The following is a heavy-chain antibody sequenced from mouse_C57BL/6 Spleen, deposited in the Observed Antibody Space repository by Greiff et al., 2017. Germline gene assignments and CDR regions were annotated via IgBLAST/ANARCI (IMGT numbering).Heavy chain of an antibody. V-gene: IGHV2-9-1*01. CDR2: IWTGGGT. CDR3: ARNSGYDDSSEFAY. Sequence: VKVVESGPGLVAPSQSLSITCTVSGFSLTSYAISWVRQPPGKGLEWLGVIWTGGGTNYNSALKSRLSISKDNSKSQVFLKMNSLQTDDTARYYCARNSGYDDSSEFAYWGQGTLVTVSA. D-gene: IGHD2-2*01. CDR1: GFSLTSYA. J-gene: IGHJ3*01.